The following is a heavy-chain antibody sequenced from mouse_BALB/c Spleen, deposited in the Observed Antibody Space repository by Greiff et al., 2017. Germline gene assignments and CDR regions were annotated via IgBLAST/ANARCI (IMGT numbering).Heavy chain of an antibody. CDR2: ISYSGST. CDR1: GYSITSDYA. D-gene: IGHD2-1*01. V-gene: IGHV3-2*02. J-gene: IGHJ3*01. Sequence: EVQLQESGPGLVKPSQSLSLTCTVTGYSITSDYAWNWIRQFPGNKLEWMGYISYSGSTSYNPSLKSRISITRDTSKNQFFLQLNSVTTEDTATYYCARRDYGNYWGFAYWGQGTLVTVSA. CDR3: ARRDYGNYWGFAY.